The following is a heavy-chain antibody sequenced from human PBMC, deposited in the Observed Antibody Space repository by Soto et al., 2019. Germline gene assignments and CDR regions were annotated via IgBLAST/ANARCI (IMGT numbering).Heavy chain of an antibody. D-gene: IGHD6-6*01. CDR2: IYYSGST. V-gene: IGHV4-39*01. Sequence: PSETLSLTCTVSGGSISSSSYYWGWIRQPPGKGLEWIGSIYYSGSTYYNPSLKSRVTISVDTSKNQFSLKLSSVTAADTAVYYCAALAARQVYYYYGMDVWGQGTTVTVSS. J-gene: IGHJ6*02. CDR3: AALAARQVYYYYGMDV. CDR1: GGSISSSSYY.